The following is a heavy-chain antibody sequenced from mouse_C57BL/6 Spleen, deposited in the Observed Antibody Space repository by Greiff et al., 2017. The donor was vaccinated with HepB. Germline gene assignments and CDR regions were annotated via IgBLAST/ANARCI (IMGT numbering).Heavy chain of an antibody. V-gene: IGHV14-3*01. CDR1: GFNIKNTY. J-gene: IGHJ2*01. CDR2: IDPANGNT. Sequence: EVQLQQSVAELVRPGASVKLSCTASGFNIKNTYMHWVKQRPEQGLEWIGRIDPANGNTKYAPKFQGKATITADTSSNTAYLQLSSLTSEDTAIYYCARDWAVATVGGDYFDYWGQGTTLTVSS. D-gene: IGHD1-1*01. CDR3: ARDWAVATVGGDYFDY.